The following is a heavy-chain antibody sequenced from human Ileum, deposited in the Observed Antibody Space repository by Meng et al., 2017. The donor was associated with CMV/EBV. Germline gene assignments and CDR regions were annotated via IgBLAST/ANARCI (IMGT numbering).Heavy chain of an antibody. J-gene: IGHJ4*02. CDR1: GDSVSRDTVG. CDR2: TYYRSRWLV. D-gene: IGHD3-9*01. CDR3: ARRHFTGWYYLDS. V-gene: IGHV6-1*01. Sequence: SQTLSLTCAISGDSVSRDTVGWNWIRKSPSRGLEWLGRTYYRSRWLVDYAPSVRSRIRIDADTSKNEVSLRLESVTPEDTAVYYCARRHFTGWYYLDSWGQGTLVTVSS.